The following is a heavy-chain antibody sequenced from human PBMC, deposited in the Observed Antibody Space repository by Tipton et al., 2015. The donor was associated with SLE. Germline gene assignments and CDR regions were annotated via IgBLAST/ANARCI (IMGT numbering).Heavy chain of an antibody. J-gene: IGHJ6*04. CDR3: ARDGRGDYPKGVMDV. V-gene: IGHV3-21*01. CDR1: GFTLGVYS. CDR2: ISSTSSYT. D-gene: IGHD4-17*01. Sequence: SLRLSCVAPGFTLGVYSMNWVRQAPGKGLGWVSFISSTSSYTFYADSVKGRFTISRDNAKNSLFLQMNSLRAEDTAVYYCARDGRGDYPKGVMDVWGKGTTVTVSS.